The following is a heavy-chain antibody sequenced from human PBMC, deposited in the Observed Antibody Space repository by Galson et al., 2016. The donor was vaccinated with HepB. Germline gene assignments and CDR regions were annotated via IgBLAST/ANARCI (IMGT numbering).Heavy chain of an antibody. J-gene: IGHJ4*02. D-gene: IGHD3-16*01. CDR1: GFSSSTSG. CDR2: ITAGGGTT. CDR3: GKHGGFDY. Sequence: SLRLSCAASGFSSSTSGMSWVRQTPGRGLEWASGITAGGGTTHYADSVKGRFTISRDNSNNTLYLYMNSLRAGDTAVYYCGKHGGFDYWGQGALVTVSS. V-gene: IGHV3-23*01.